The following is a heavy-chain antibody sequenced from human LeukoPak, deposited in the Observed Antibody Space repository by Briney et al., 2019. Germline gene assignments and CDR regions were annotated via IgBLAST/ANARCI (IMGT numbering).Heavy chain of an antibody. CDR2: ISSDGGST. CDR1: GFTFDDYT. CDR3: AKDATRGYSYGYCFDY. D-gene: IGHD5-18*01. V-gene: IGHV3-43*01. Sequence: GALRLSCAASGFTFDDYTMHWVRQAPGKGLEWVSLISSDGGSTYYADSVKGRFTISRDNSKNSLYLQMNSLRTEDTALYYCAKDATRGYSYGYCFDYWGQGTLVTVSS. J-gene: IGHJ4*02.